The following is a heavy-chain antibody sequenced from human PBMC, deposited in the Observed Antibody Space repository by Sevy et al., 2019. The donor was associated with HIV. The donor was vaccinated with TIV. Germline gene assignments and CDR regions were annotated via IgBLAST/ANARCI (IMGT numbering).Heavy chain of an antibody. V-gene: IGHV3-21*01. CDR2: ISSSSSYI. CDR1: GFTFSSYT. CDR3: AREEEDYVWGTSRDRTFFDY. D-gene: IGHD3-16*02. J-gene: IGHJ4*02. Sequence: GGSLRLSCAVSGFTFSSYTMNWVRQAPGKGLEWVSSISSSSSYIYHADSVKGRFTISRDNAKNSLYLKMNSLRTEDTAVYYCAREEEDYVWGTSRDRTFFDYWGQGTLVTVSS.